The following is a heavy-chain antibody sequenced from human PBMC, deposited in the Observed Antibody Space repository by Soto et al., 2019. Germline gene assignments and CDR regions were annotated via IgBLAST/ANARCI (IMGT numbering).Heavy chain of an antibody. CDR2: IDWSGNHI. J-gene: IGHJ4*02. Sequence: EVQLVESGGGLVQPGRSLRLSCAASGFTFDDCAMHWVRQAPGKGLEWVSGIDWSGNHIAYGDSVKGRFTISRDNAKNSLSLQMNNLRAEDTALYYCAKAPHHLLTGSVFDYWGQGILVNVSS. V-gene: IGHV3-9*01. D-gene: IGHD3-9*01. CDR1: GFTFDDCA. CDR3: AKAPHHLLTGSVFDY.